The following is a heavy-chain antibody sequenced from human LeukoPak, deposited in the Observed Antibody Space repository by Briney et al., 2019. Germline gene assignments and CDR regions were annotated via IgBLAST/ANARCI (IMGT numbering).Heavy chain of an antibody. D-gene: IGHD3-16*01. CDR3: ARGGYDYVWGSYQNDY. Sequence: GGSLRLSCAASGFTFSSSPMSWVRQAPGKGLEWVSGISFSGGSTYYPDSVKGRFTISRDNAKNSLYLQMNSLRAEDTAVYYCARGGYDYVWGSYQNDYWGQGTLVTVSS. CDR2: ISFSGGST. CDR1: GFTFSSSP. J-gene: IGHJ4*02. V-gene: IGHV3-23*01.